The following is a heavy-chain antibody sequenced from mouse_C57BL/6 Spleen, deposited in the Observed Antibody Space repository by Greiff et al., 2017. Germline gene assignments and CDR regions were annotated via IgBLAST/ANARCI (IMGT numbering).Heavy chain of an antibody. J-gene: IGHJ1*03. Sequence: EVQLQQSGPVLVKPGASVKMSCKASGYTFTDYYMNWVEQSHGKSLEWIGVINPYNGGTSYNQKFKGKFTLTVDKYSSTAYMELNSLTSEDSAVYYCARRGEGYYEVWGTGTTVT. CDR1: GYTFTDYY. CDR2: INPYNGGT. V-gene: IGHV1-19*01. CDR3: ARRGEGYYEV.